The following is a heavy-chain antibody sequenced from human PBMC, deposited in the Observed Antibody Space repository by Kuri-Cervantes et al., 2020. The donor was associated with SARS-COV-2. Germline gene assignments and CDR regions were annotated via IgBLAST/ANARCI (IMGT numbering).Heavy chain of an antibody. CDR3: ARVVLDTATYDY. J-gene: IGHJ4*02. V-gene: IGHV4-39*07. CDR1: GGSISSSSYY. D-gene: IGHD5-18*01. CDR2: IYYSGST. Sequence: GSLRLSCTVSGGSISSSSYYWGWIRQPPGKGLEWIGSIYYSGSTYYNPSLKSRVTISVDTSKNQFSLKLSSVTAADTAVYYCARVVLDTATYDYWGQGTLVTVSS.